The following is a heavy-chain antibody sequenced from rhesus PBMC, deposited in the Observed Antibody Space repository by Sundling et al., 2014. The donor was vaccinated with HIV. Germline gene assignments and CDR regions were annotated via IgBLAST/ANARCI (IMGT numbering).Heavy chain of an antibody. J-gene: IGHJ4*01. CDR1: GGSISSNF. D-gene: IGHD1-26*01. Sequence: QLQLQESGPGLVKPSETLSVTCAVSGGSISSNFWSWIRQAPGKGLEWIGYIHGRGTSTNYNPSLKSRVTLSVDTSKNHLSLKLSSVTAADTAVYYCAREVTGTWFDYWGQGVLVTVSS. CDR3: AREVTGTWFDY. CDR2: IHGRGTST. V-gene: IGHV4-169*02.